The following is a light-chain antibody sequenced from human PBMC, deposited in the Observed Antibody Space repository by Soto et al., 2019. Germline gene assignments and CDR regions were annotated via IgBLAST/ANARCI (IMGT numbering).Light chain of an antibody. J-gene: IGKJ1*01. CDR2: KAS. Sequence: DIQMTQSPSTLSASVGDRVTITCRASQSISSWLAWYQQKPGKAPKLLIYKASSVESGVPSRFRGSGSGTEFTLTISSLQPDDFATYYCQQYNSYRWTFGQGTKVEIK. CDR3: QQYNSYRWT. V-gene: IGKV1-5*03. CDR1: QSISSW.